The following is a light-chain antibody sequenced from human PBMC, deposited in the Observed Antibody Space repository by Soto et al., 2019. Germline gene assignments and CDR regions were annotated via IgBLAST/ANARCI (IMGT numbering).Light chain of an antibody. CDR3: QQYSGSPTLT. Sequence: VLTQFPFALSLSLGEGATLECKARHDAXTSFAWYRQKPGQAPRILTXDVFKRAAGIPARFSGSGSSTDFTLTISRLEPEEFAVYYCQQYSGSPTLTFGGGTKVDIK. J-gene: IGKJ4*01. V-gene: IGKV3-20*01. CDR1: HDAXTS. CDR2: DVF.